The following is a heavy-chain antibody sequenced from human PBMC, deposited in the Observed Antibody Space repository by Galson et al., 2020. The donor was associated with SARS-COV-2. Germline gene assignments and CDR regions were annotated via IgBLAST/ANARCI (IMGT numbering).Heavy chain of an antibody. CDR2: IGFSGVDT. D-gene: IGHD6-13*01. V-gene: IGHV3-23*01. CDR1: GFTFSSYG. Sequence: GGSLRLSCAASGFTFSSYGMSWVRQAPGKGLEWVSFIGFSGVDTDYADSVKGRLTISRDNSKNTLYLQMNNLRAEDTAVYYCAKDLGHSSSWSPPTLFDYWGHGTLVTVSS. CDR3: AKDLGHSSSWSPPTLFDY. J-gene: IGHJ4*01.